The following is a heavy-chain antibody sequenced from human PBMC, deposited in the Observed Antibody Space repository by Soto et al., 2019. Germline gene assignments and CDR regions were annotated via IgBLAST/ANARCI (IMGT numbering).Heavy chain of an antibody. V-gene: IGHV4-59*01. CDR2: IYDSGST. D-gene: IGHD2-21*01. J-gene: IGHJ4*02. CDR3: ARGPPGAYIRHFDH. Sequence: QVQLQESGPGLVKPSETLSLSCTVSGGSFSSYYWSWIRQPPGKGLEWIGYIYDSGSTNYNPSLNSRVTISVDPSKNQFSLNLTSGTAADTAMYYCARGPPGAYIRHFDHWGQGTLVTVSS. CDR1: GGSFSSYY.